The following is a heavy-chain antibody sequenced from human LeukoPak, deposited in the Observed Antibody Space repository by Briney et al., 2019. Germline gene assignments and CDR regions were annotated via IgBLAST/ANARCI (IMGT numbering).Heavy chain of an antibody. J-gene: IGHJ3*02. Sequence: SVKVSCKASGGTFSSYAISWVRQAPGQGLEWMGGIIPIFGTANYAQKFQGRVTITTDESTSTAYMELSSLRSEDTAVYYCARALGYCSSTSCYRAFDIWGQGTMVTVPS. CDR3: ARALGYCSSTSCYRAFDI. CDR1: GGTFSSYA. V-gene: IGHV1-69*05. D-gene: IGHD2-2*01. CDR2: IIPIFGTA.